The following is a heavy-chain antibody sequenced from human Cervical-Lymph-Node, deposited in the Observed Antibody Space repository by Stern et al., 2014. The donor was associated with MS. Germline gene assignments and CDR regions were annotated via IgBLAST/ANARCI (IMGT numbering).Heavy chain of an antibody. CDR2: IKDDGSDR. Sequence: EVQLEESGGGLVQPGGSLRLSCAASGFTFSGRWMTWVRQAPGKGLEWVASIKDDGSDRYYVDSVKGRFTISRDNAKTSLFLQMNGLRAEDTAVYYCARDRYFGAFDIWGQGTMVTVSS. V-gene: IGHV3-7*01. CDR1: GFTFSGRW. J-gene: IGHJ3*02. D-gene: IGHD3-10*01. CDR3: ARDRYFGAFDI.